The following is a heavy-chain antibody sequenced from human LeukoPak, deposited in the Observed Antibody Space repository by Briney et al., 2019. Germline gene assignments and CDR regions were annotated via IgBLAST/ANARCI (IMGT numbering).Heavy chain of an antibody. D-gene: IGHD1-26*01. V-gene: IGHV5-51*01. CDR3: ARRSGSYSTDY. J-gene: IGHJ4*02. CDR1: GYSFTTYW. CDR2: IYPGDSET. Sequence: GESLKISCKGSGYSFTTYWIGWVRQMPGKGLEWMGIIYPGDSETRYSPSFQGQVTISADKSISTAYLQWSSLKASDTAIYYCARRSGSYSTDYWGQGTLVTVSS.